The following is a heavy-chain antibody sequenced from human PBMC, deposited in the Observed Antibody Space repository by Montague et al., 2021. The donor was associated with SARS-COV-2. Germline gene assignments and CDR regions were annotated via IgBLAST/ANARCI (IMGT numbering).Heavy chain of an antibody. J-gene: IGHJ3*02. CDR3: ARRERLLWFGELFFAFDI. Sequence: SETLSLTCTVSGGSISSSSYYWGWIRQPPGKGLEWTGSIYYSGSTYYNPSLKSRVTISVDTSKNQFSLKLSSVTAADTAVYYCARRERLLWFGELFFAFDIWGQGTMVTVSS. D-gene: IGHD3-10*01. CDR2: IYYSGST. V-gene: IGHV4-39*01. CDR1: GGSISSSSYY.